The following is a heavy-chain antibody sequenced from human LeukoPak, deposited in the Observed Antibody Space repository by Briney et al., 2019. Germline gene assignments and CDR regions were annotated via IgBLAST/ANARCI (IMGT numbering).Heavy chain of an antibody. CDR1: GFTFSSYD. CDR3: ARYSGQHDAFDI. D-gene: IGHD2-21*01. CDR2: IGTAGDP. V-gene: IGHV3-13*05. J-gene: IGHJ3*02. Sequence: GGSLRLSCAASGFTFSSYDMHWVRQATGKGLEWVSAIGTAGDPYYPGSVKGRLTISRENAKNSLYLQMNSLRAGDTAVYYCARYSGQHDAFDIWGQGTMVTVSS.